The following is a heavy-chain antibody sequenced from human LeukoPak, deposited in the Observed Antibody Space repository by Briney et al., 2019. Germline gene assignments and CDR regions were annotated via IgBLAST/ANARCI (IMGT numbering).Heavy chain of an antibody. CDR3: ARDSSSWYYFDY. D-gene: IGHD6-13*01. CDR1: GGSFSGYY. V-gene: IGHV4-34*01. Sequence: SETLSLTCAVYGGSFSGYYWSWIRQPPGKGLEWIGEINHSGSTKYNPSLKSRVTISVDTSKNQFSLKLSSVTAADTAVYYCARDSSSWYYFDYWGQGTLVTVSS. CDR2: INHSGST. J-gene: IGHJ4*02.